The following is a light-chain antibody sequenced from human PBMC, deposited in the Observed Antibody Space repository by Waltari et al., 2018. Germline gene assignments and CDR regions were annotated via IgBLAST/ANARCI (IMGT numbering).Light chain of an antibody. CDR1: SSDVGSYNL. CDR2: EGS. V-gene: IGLV2-23*01. J-gene: IGLJ3*02. CDR3: CSYGGSSSNWV. Sequence: QSALTQPASVSGSPGQSITISCTGTSSDVGSYNLVSWYQHHPGKAPQLMIYEGSKRPLGVSNRFSGSKSDNMASLTISGLQAEDEADYYCCSYGGSSSNWVFGGGTKLTVL.